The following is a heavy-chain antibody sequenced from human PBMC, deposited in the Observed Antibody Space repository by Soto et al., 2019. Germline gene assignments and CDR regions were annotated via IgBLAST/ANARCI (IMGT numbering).Heavy chain of an antibody. CDR2: ISGSGGST. CDR3: AKTVYYDFWSGPSRFDY. CDR1: GFTFSSYA. V-gene: IGHV3-23*01. D-gene: IGHD3-3*01. J-gene: IGHJ4*02. Sequence: EVQLLESGGGLVQPGGSLRLSCAASGFTFSSYAMSWVRQAPGKGLEWVSAISGSGGSTYYADSVKGRFTIPRDNSKNTLYLQMNSLRAEDTAVYYCAKTVYYDFWSGPSRFDYWGQGTLVTVSS.